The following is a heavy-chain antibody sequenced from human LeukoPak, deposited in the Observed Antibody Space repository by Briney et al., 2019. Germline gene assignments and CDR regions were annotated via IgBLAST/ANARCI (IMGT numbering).Heavy chain of an antibody. D-gene: IGHD3-22*01. CDR3: ARGGDYDSSGYYYEVPWFDP. CDR2: IYHSGST. CDR1: GGSISSGGYS. J-gene: IGHJ5*02. V-gene: IGHV4-30-2*01. Sequence: SQTLSLTCAVSGGSISSGGYSWSWIRQPPGKGLEWIGYIYHSGSTYYNPSLKSRVTISVDRSKNQFSLKLSSVTAADTAVYYCARGGDYDSSGYYYEVPWFDPWGRGTLVTVSS.